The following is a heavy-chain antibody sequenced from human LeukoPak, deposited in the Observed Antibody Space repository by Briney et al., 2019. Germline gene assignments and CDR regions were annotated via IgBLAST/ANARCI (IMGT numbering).Heavy chain of an antibody. CDR2: ISRNSGSI. J-gene: IGHJ6*02. CDR1: RFTLDDYA. CDR3: AKDGGGSPHYYYYYGMDV. D-gene: IGHD1-26*01. Sequence: PGGSLRLSCAASRFTLDDYAMHWVRQAPGKGLEWVSGISRNSGSIGYADSVKGRFTISRDSAKNSLYLQMNSLRAEDTALYYCAKDGGGSPHYYYYYGMDVWSQGATVTVSS. V-gene: IGHV3-9*01.